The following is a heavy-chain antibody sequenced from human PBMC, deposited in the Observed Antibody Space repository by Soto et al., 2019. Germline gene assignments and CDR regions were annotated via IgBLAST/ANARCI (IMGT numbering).Heavy chain of an antibody. Sequence: QVQLQQWGAGLLKPSETLSLTCAVYGGSFSGYNWSWIRQPPGKGLEWIGEINHSGSTNYNPSLKSRVTISVDTSKNQFSLKLSSVTAADTAVYYCATDYCSSTSCYGYWGQGTLVTVSS. CDR2: INHSGST. CDR1: GGSFSGYN. D-gene: IGHD2-2*01. V-gene: IGHV4-34*01. CDR3: ATDYCSSTSCYGY. J-gene: IGHJ4*02.